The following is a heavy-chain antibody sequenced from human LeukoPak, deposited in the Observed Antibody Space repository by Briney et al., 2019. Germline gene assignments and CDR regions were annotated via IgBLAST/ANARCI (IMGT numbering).Heavy chain of an antibody. V-gene: IGHV1-69*13. CDR1: GGTFSSYA. CDR2: IIPIFGTA. D-gene: IGHD3-22*01. Sequence: ASVKVSCKASGGTFSSYAISWVRQAPGQGLEWMGGIIPIFGTANYAQKFQGRVTITADESTSTAYMELSSLRSEDTAGYYCARVVGGVYYDSSVYFKWGAFDIWGQGTMVTVFS. CDR3: ARVVGGVYYDSSVYFKWGAFDI. J-gene: IGHJ3*02.